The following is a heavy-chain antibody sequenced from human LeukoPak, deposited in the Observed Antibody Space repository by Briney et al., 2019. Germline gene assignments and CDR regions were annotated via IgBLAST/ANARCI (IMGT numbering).Heavy chain of an antibody. V-gene: IGHV4-59*01. CDR1: GGSISSNY. Sequence: SETLSLTCTVSGGSISSNYWSWIRQPPGKGLEWIGYIHYRGSTNYNPSLKSRVTISVDTSKNQFSLRLRSVTAADTAVYYCAREVGGWLNAWGQGTLVTVSS. D-gene: IGHD3-22*01. CDR2: IHYRGST. J-gene: IGHJ4*02. CDR3: AREVGGWLNA.